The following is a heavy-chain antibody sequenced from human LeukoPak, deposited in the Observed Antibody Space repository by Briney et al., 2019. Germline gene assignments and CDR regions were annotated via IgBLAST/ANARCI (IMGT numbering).Heavy chain of an antibody. CDR3: ARESDRYYDSSGPDGY. V-gene: IGHV1-2*02. CDR2: INPNSGGT. J-gene: IGHJ4*02. D-gene: IGHD3-22*01. CDR1: GYTFTGYH. Sequence: ASVKVSCKASGYTFTGYHMHWVRQAPGQGLEWMGWINPNSGGTNYAQKFQGRVTMTRDTSISTAYMELSRLRSDDTAVYYCARESDRYYDSSGPDGYWGQGTLVTVSS.